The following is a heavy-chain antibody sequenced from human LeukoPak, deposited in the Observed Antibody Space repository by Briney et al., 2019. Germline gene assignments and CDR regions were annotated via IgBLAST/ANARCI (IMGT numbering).Heavy chain of an antibody. CDR2: MNPNSGNT. CDR3: ARDDTIFGVVMNWFDP. V-gene: IGHV1-8*01. D-gene: IGHD3-3*01. J-gene: IGHJ5*02. Sequence: ASVKVSCKASGYTFTSYDINWVRQATGQGLEWMGWMNPNSGNTGYAQKFQGRVTMTRDTSISTAYMELSRLRSDDTAVYYCARDDTIFGVVMNWFDPWGQGTLVTVSS. CDR1: GYTFTSYD.